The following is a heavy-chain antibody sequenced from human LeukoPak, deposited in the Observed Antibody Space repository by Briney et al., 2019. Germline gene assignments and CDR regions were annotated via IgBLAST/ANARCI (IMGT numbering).Heavy chain of an antibody. CDR3: ARDSTADFWSGLYYFDY. J-gene: IGHJ4*02. CDR1: GFTFSDYY. D-gene: IGHD3-3*01. V-gene: IGHV3-11*01. Sequence: GGSLRLSCEASGFTFSDYYMSWFRQAPGKGLEWVSYISSSGSTIYYADSVKGRFTISRDNAKNSLYLQMNSLRAEDTAVYYCARDSTADFWSGLYYFDYWGQGTLVTVSS. CDR2: ISSSGSTI.